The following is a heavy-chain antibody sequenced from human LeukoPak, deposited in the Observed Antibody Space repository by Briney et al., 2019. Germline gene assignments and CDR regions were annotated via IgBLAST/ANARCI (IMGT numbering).Heavy chain of an antibody. Sequence: GGSLRLSCAASGFTFRSYAMSRVREAPGKGLDWDSGISGSGGSTHYADPVKGRFTISRDNSKNTLYLQMNSLGGEDTAEYYCAKDLPSNIVGASYYFDYWGQGILVTVSS. CDR3: AKDLPSNIVGASYYFDY. D-gene: IGHD1-26*01. V-gene: IGHV3-23*01. CDR2: ISGSGGST. J-gene: IGHJ4*02. CDR1: GFTFRSYA.